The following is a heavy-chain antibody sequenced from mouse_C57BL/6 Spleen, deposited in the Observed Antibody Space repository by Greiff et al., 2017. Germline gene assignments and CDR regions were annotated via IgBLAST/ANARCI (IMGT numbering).Heavy chain of an antibody. Sequence: VQLQQPGAELVRPGSSVKLSCKASGYTFTSYWMHWVKQRPIQGLEWIGNIDPSDSETHYNQKFKDKATLTVDKSSSTAYMQLSSLTSEDSAVYYCARWDSSGSPGFAYWGQGTLVTVSA. CDR1: GYTFTSYW. CDR3: ARWDSSGSPGFAY. J-gene: IGHJ3*01. D-gene: IGHD3-2*02. CDR2: IDPSDSET. V-gene: IGHV1-52*01.